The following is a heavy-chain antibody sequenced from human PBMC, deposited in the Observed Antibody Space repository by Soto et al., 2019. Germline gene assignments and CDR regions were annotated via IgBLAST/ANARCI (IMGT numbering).Heavy chain of an antibody. J-gene: IGHJ5*02. V-gene: IGHV4-59*01. CDR1: GGSISSYY. Sequence: ETLSLTCTVSGGSISSYYWSWIRQPPGKGLEWIGYIYYSGSTNYNPSLKSRVTISVDTSKNQFSLKLSSVTAADTAVYYCARDYYYDSSEWLDPWGQGNLVTVSS. CDR3: ARDYYYDSSEWLDP. CDR2: IYYSGST. D-gene: IGHD3-22*01.